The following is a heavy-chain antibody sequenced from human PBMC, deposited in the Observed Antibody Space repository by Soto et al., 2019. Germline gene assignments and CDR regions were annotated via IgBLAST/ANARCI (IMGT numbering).Heavy chain of an antibody. J-gene: IGHJ4*02. Sequence: QVQLVQSGAEVKKPGSSVKVSCKASGGTLSTYGINWVRLAPGQGLEWMGWIIPKFGTTKNAQKFQGRVTLTADESTNTAYMELKYLRSEDTAVYFCAREVDPYYGGNSLSLDYWGQGTLVTVSS. V-gene: IGHV1-69*13. CDR3: AREVDPYYGGNSLSLDY. CDR2: IIPKFGTT. D-gene: IGHD4-17*01. CDR1: GGTLSTYG.